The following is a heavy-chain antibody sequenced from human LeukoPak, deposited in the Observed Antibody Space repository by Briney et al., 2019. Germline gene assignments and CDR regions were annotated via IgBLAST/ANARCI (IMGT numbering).Heavy chain of an antibody. V-gene: IGHV1-18*01. D-gene: IGHD2-2*01. CDR1: GYTFTSYG. Sequence: ASVKVSCKASGYTFTSYGISWVRQAPGQGLEWMGWISAYNGNTNYAQKLQGRVTMTTDTSTSTAYMELRSLRSDDTAVYYCARVGAIVVVPAATREDYWGQGTLVTVSS. CDR2: ISAYNGNT. CDR3: ARVGAIVVVPAATREDY. J-gene: IGHJ4*02.